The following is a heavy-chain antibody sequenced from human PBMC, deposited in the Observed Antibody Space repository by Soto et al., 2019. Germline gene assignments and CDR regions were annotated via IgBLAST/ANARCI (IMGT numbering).Heavy chain of an antibody. Sequence: ATVTVSSNGSGYTFPSDAMDWLGQAPGQRLEWMGWINAGNGNTKYSQKFQGRVTITRDTSASTAYMELNSLRAEDTAVYYCASQGARPDYYYGMDGWGQGTTVTVSS. CDR2: INAGNGNT. CDR1: GYTFPSDA. D-gene: IGHD6-6*01. CDR3: ASQGARPDYYYGMDG. V-gene: IGHV1-3*01. J-gene: IGHJ6*02.